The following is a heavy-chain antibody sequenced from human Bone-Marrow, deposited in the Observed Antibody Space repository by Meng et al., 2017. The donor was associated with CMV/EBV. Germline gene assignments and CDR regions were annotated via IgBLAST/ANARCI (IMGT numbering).Heavy chain of an antibody. V-gene: IGHV3-74*01. D-gene: IGHD3-3*01. J-gene: IGHJ4*02. CDR2: ISGDGSNT. CDR1: GFTFSNYW. Sequence: GESLKISCAASGFTFSNYWMHWVRQVPGKGLVWVSRISGDGSNTNYADSVEGRFTISRDNAKNTLYLQMSSLRAEDTAVYYCARGLLGVVIDYWGQGTLVTVYS. CDR3: ARGLLGVVIDY.